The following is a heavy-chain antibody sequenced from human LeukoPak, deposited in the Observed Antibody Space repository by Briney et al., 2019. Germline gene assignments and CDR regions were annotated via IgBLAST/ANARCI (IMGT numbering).Heavy chain of an antibody. Sequence: PSETLSLTCTVSGGSISSSSYYWGWIHQPPGKGLEWIGSIYYSGSTYYNPSLKSRVTISVDRSKNQFSLKLSSVTAADTAVYYCAREEGHLYYFDYWGQGTLVTVSS. CDR1: GGSISSSSYY. J-gene: IGHJ4*02. CDR2: IYYSGST. CDR3: AREEGHLYYFDY. V-gene: IGHV4-39*02.